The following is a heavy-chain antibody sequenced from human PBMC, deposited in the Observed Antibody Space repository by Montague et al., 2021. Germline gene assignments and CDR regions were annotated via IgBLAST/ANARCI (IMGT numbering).Heavy chain of an antibody. CDR1: KFTFSNYG. CDR3: ARDAFEKLSSHYDNYVDV. CDR2: ISISGNII. V-gene: IGHV3-48*02. J-gene: IGHJ6*03. D-gene: IGHD5-18*01. Sequence: SLRLSCAASKFTFSNYGMNWVRQAPGKGLEWVSYISISGNIIYYADSVKGRFTISRDNAKNPLYLQMNSLRDEDTAVYFCARDAFEKLSSHYDNYVDVWGKGTTVTASS.